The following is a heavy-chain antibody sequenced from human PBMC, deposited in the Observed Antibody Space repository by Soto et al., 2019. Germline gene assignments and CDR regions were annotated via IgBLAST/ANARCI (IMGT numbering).Heavy chain of an antibody. J-gene: IGHJ4*02. CDR3: AHTRVPDTLDH. CDR1: GGSISSYY. V-gene: IGHV4-59*01. CDR2: IYYSGST. Sequence: SETLSLTCTVPGGSISSYYWSWIRQPPGKGLEWIGYIYYSGSTNYNPSLKSRVTISVDTSKNQVVLTMTNMDPVDTATYYCAHTRVPDTLDHWGQGTLVTVSS. D-gene: IGHD2-2*01.